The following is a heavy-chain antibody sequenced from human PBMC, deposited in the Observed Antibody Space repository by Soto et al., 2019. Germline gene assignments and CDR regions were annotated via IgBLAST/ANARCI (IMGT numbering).Heavy chain of an antibody. CDR2: ISFSGYT. Sequence: PSETLSLTCTVSGGSVNSYYWSWIRQPPGKALEWVGHISFSGYTNYNPSLQSRVTISVHSSKSQFSLKLSSVTAADTAVYYCARASSTNWTYFFACWGQGALVTVSS. D-gene: IGHD2-2*01. CDR1: GGSVNSYY. CDR3: ARASSTNWTYFFAC. V-gene: IGHV4-59*02. J-gene: IGHJ4*02.